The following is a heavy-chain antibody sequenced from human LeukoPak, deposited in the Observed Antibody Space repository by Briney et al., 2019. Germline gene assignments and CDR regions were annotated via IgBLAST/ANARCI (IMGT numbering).Heavy chain of an antibody. CDR2: INHSGNT. J-gene: IGHJ6*03. Sequence: KPSETLSLTCAVYGGSFSGYYWSWIRPPPGKGLEWIGEINHSGNTNYNPSLKSRVTISVDTSKNQFSLKLSSVTAADTAVYYCAKEGREYYYDSSGYYYYYYMDVWGKGTTVTVSS. CDR3: AKEGREYYYDSSGYYYYYYMDV. V-gene: IGHV4-34*01. D-gene: IGHD3-22*01. CDR1: GGSFSGYY.